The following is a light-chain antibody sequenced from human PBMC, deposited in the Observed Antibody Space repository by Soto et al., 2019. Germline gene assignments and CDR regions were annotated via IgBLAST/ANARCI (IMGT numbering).Light chain of an antibody. J-gene: IGKJ4*01. CDR3: QQRSNWPGGLT. CDR2: DAS. V-gene: IGKV3-11*01. CDR1: QSVSSY. Sequence: EIVLTQSPATLSLSPGERATLSCRASQSVSSYLAWYQQKPGQAPRLLIYDASNRATGIPARFSGSGSGTDFSLTISSLEPEDFAFYYCQQRSNWPGGLTFGGGTKVEIK.